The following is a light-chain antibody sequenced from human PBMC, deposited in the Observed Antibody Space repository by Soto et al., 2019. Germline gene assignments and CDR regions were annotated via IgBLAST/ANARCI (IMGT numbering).Light chain of an antibody. CDR2: DDS. CDR1: QSITGK. CDR3: QQYYTCPWT. J-gene: IGKJ1*01. V-gene: IGKV1-5*01. Sequence: DIQMTQSPSTLSASVGDRVTITCRASQSITGKLAWYQRKPGKAPELLIYDDSTLESGVPLRFSGSGSGTEFTLTIDSLQPDDFATYYCQQYYTCPWTFGQGTKVDIK.